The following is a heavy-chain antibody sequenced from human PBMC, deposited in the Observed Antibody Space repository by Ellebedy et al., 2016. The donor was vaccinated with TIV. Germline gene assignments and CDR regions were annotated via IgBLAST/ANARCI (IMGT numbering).Heavy chain of an antibody. CDR2: INEDGSDR. D-gene: IGHD3-9*01. V-gene: IGHV3-7*03. CDR1: GFTFSSHW. Sequence: PGGSLRLSCAASGFTFSSHWMNWVRQAPGKGLEWVANINEDGSDRYYVDSVKGRFTISRDNAKNSLYLQMNSLRAEDTALYYCAGHYDILTASTFDIWGQGTMVTVSS. CDR3: AGHYDILTASTFDI. J-gene: IGHJ3*02.